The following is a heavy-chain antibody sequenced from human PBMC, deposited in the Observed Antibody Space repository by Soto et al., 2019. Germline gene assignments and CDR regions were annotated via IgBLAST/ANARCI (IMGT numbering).Heavy chain of an antibody. V-gene: IGHV1-24*01. CDR1: RCALPEFS. CDR3: ARMEMAFGGMDV. Sequence: GASVKLFCKVSRCALPEFSIHWVRQAPGKGLEWIGGFDPDEGETISPQNFQGRVTMTEGTSTDTAYMERSSLRSEDTAVYYGARMEMAFGGMDVRGQGTTVTVSS. J-gene: IGHJ6*02. D-gene: IGHD3-10*01. CDR2: FDPDEGET.